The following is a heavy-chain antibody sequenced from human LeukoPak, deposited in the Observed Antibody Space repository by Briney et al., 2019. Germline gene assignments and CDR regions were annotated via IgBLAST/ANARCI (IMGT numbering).Heavy chain of an antibody. CDR1: GYTFTGYY. CDR2: INPNSGGT. V-gene: IGHV1-2*02. CDR3: ARAGYCSSTSCSDAFDI. D-gene: IGHD2-2*01. Sequence: WASVKVSCKASGYTFTGYYMHWVRQAPGQGLEWMGWINPNSGGTNYAQKFQGRVTMTRDTSISTAYMELSRLRSDDTAVYYCARAGYCSSTSCSDAFDIWGQGTMVTVSS. J-gene: IGHJ3*02.